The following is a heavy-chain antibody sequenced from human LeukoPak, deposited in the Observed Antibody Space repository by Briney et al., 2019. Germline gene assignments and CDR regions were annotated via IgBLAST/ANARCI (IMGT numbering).Heavy chain of an antibody. CDR2: ISAYNGNT. CDR3: ARSFAYCSSTSCYKGIDY. V-gene: IGHV1-18*01. D-gene: IGHD2-2*02. J-gene: IGHJ4*02. Sequence: GASVKVSCKASGYTFTSYGISWVRQAPGQGLEWMGWISAYNGNTNYAQKLQGRVTMTTDTSTSTAYMELRSLRSDDTAMYYCARSFAYCSSTSCYKGIDYWGQGTLVTVSS. CDR1: GYTFTSYG.